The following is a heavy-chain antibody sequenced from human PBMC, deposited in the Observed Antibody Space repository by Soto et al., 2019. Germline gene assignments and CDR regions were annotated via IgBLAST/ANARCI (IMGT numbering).Heavy chain of an antibody. CDR3: ARLVSGYSYPFDY. V-gene: IGHV4-39*01. CDR2: IYYSGST. J-gene: IGHJ4*02. Sequence: SETLSLTCTVSGGSISSSSYYWGWIRQPPGKGLEWIGSIYYSGSTYYNPSLKSRVTISVDTSKNQFSLKLSSVTAADTAVYYCARLVSGYSYPFDYWGQGTLVTVSS. CDR1: GGSISSSSYY. D-gene: IGHD3-22*01.